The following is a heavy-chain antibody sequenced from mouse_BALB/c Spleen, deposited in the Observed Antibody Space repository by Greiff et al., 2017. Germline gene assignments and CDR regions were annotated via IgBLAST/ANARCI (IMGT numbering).Heavy chain of an antibody. D-gene: IGHD3-3*01. CDR2: IRNKANGYTT. V-gene: IGHV7-3*02. Sequence: EVKLVESGGGLVQPGGSLRLSCATSGFTFTDYYMSWVRQPPGKALEWLGFIRNKANGYTTEYSASVKGRFTISRDNSQSILYLQMNTLRAADSATYYCARNMGGRTRAYAMDYWGQGTSVTVSS. CDR1: GFTFTDYY. J-gene: IGHJ4*01. CDR3: ARNMGGRTRAYAMDY.